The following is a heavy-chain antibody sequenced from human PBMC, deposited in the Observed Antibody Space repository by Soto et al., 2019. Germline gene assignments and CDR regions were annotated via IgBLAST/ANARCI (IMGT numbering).Heavy chain of an antibody. Sequence: LRLSCTASGFTFGDYAMSWFRQAPGKGLEWVGFIRSKAYGGTTEYAASVKGRFTTSRDDSKSIAYLQMNSLKTEDTAVYYCTRDPRYCSGGSCHYYFDYWGQGTLVTVSS. V-gene: IGHV3-49*03. D-gene: IGHD2-15*01. J-gene: IGHJ4*02. CDR1: GFTFGDYA. CDR3: TRDPRYCSGGSCHYYFDY. CDR2: IRSKAYGGTT.